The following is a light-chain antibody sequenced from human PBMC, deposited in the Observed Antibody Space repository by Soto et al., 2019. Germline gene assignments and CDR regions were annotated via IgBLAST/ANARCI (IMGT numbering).Light chain of an antibody. Sequence: QSVLTQPASVSGSPGQSITISCTGTSTDVGGNKYVSWYQQHTGKAPKAVIYDVTNRPSGVSNRFSGSESGNTASLTISGLQAEDEADYYCYSHIDGTTGAFGGGTQLTVL. J-gene: IGLJ2*01. CDR1: STDVGGNKY. CDR2: DVT. V-gene: IGLV2-14*03. CDR3: YSHIDGTTGA.